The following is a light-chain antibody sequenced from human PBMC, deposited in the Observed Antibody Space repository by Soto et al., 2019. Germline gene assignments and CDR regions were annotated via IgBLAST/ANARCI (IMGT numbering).Light chain of an antibody. V-gene: IGKV3-15*01. CDR1: QSVSSN. CDR2: GAS. CDR3: QQYNYWPQT. Sequence: EIVMTQSPVTLSVSPGERATLSCRASQSVSSNLAWNQQKPGQAPRLLIYGASTRATGIPARFSGSGSGTEFTLTISSLQSEDFAVYYCQQYNYWPQTFGQGTKLEMK. J-gene: IGKJ2*01.